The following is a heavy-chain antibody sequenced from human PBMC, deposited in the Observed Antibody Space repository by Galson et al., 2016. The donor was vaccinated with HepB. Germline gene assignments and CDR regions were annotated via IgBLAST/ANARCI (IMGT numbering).Heavy chain of an antibody. CDR3: ARDPSGITLIVAAMGYYYGMDF. V-gene: IGHV3-30-3*01. CDR1: GITFSDYH. CDR2: ISYDESNK. D-gene: IGHD3-22*01. Sequence: SLRRSCAASGITFSDYHMHWVRQAPGKGLEWVALISYDESNKYYADSVKGRFTISRDNSKNTLYLQMNSLRAEDTAVHYCARDPSGITLIVAAMGYYYGMDFWGQGTTVIVSS. J-gene: IGHJ6*02.